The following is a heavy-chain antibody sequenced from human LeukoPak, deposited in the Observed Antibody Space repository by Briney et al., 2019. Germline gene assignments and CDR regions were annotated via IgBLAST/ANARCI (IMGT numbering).Heavy chain of an antibody. CDR1: GFTFGTYA. V-gene: IGHV3-48*02. CDR3: ARDLHGDCFDS. J-gene: IGHJ4*02. D-gene: IGHD4-17*01. CDR2: ISSSSSRGTI. Sequence: PGGSLRLSCAASGFTFGTYAMNWVRQAPGKGLEWVSYISSSSSRGTIYYADSVKGRFTISRDNAKNSLYLQMNSLRDEDTAVYYCARDLHGDCFDSWGQGALVTVSS.